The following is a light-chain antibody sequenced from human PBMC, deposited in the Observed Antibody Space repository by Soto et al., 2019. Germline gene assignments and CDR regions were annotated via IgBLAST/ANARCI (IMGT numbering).Light chain of an antibody. CDR2: GVS. J-gene: IGKJ4*01. Sequence: EIVLTQSPGTLSLSPGERATLSCRASQSVSSSYLAWYQQKPGQAARLLIYGVSSRATGIPDRFSGSGSGTDFTLSISXLEPEDFAVXXCQHYGSSPRAFGGGTKVEIK. CDR1: QSVSSSY. CDR3: QHYGSSPRA. V-gene: IGKV3-20*01.